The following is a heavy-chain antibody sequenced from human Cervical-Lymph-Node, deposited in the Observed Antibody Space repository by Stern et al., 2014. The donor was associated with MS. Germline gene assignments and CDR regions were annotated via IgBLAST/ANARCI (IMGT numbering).Heavy chain of an antibody. D-gene: IGHD3-22*01. CDR2: INPNSGGT. V-gene: IGHV1-2*04. J-gene: IGHJ6*02. CDR1: GYTFTGYY. CDR3: ARDLLYYDSSGYPRGYYYYGMDV. Sequence: QLVQSGAEVKKPGASVKVSCKASGYTFTGYYMHWVRQAPGQGLEWMGWINPNSGGTNYAPKFQGWVTMTRDTSISTAYMELSRLRSDDTAVYYCARDLLYYDSSGYPRGYYYYGMDVWGQGTTVTVSS.